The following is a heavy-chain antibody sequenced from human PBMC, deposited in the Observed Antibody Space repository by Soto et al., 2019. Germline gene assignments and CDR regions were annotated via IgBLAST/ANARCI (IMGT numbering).Heavy chain of an antibody. CDR2: VYHTGIT. J-gene: IGHJ4*02. D-gene: IGHD3-3*01. CDR1: GGSFKSESYS. Sequence: QVQLQESGPGLVKPSETLSLTCTVSGGSFKSESYSWIWIRQPPGKVLEWIGYVYHTGITSYNPSLQSRVSISMDTSKNQFSLNLDSVTGADTAVYFCARDFAYFDSWGQGTLVTVSS. CDR3: ARDFAYFDS. V-gene: IGHV4-61*01.